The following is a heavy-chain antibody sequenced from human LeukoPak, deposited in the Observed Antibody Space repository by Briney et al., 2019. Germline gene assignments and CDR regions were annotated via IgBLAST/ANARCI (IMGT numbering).Heavy chain of an antibody. D-gene: IGHD1-26*01. V-gene: IGHV3-74*01. CDR3: ARAEGGYRTFDN. Sequence: GGSLRLSCAASGFTFSTYWMHWVRQAPGKGLVWVSRISSEGSSTSYADSVKGRFTISRDNAKNTLYLQMNSLRAEDTAVYYCARAEGGYRTFDNWGQGTLVTVSS. CDR1: GFTFSTYW. J-gene: IGHJ4*02. CDR2: ISSEGSST.